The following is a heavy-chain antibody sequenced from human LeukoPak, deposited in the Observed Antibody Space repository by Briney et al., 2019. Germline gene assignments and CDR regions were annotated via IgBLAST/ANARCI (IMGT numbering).Heavy chain of an antibody. CDR1: GYTFTGYY. CDR2: INPNGGGT. D-gene: IGHD2-2*01. J-gene: IGHJ4*02. Sequence: GASVQVSCKASGYTFTGYYMHWVRQAPGQGLEWMGWINPNGGGTNYAQKFQGRITMTRDTSISTAYMELSRLRSDDTAVYYCAREGDIVVVPAAMVDYWGQGTLVTVSS. V-gene: IGHV1-2*02. CDR3: AREGDIVVVPAAMVDY.